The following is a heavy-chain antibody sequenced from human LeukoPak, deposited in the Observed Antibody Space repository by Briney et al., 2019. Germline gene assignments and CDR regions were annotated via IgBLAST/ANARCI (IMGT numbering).Heavy chain of an antibody. D-gene: IGHD2-21*02. Sequence: GASVKVSCKASGYTFTGYYMHWVRQAPGQGLEWMGRINPNSGGTNYAQKFQGRVTMTRDTSISTAYMELSRLRSDDTAVYYCARSFSTRVDSPKNTGVVVTAFDYWGQGTLVTVSP. CDR1: GYTFTGYY. CDR3: ARSFSTRVDSPKNTGVVVTAFDY. V-gene: IGHV1-2*06. J-gene: IGHJ4*02. CDR2: INPNSGGT.